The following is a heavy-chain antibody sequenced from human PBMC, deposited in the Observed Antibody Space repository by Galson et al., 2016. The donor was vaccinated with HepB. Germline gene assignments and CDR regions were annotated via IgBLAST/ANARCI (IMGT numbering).Heavy chain of an antibody. Sequence: SLRLSCAASGLTFSSYCMHWVRQAPGKGLEWVAIIWYDGSDKYYADSVKGRFTISRDNSKNTLYLQMNSLRAEDTAVYYCTRGLGYCSGGSCHSLDYWGQGVLVTVSS. CDR2: IWYDGSDK. CDR1: GLTFSSYC. V-gene: IGHV3-33*01. D-gene: IGHD2-15*01. J-gene: IGHJ4*02. CDR3: TRGLGYCSGGSCHSLDY.